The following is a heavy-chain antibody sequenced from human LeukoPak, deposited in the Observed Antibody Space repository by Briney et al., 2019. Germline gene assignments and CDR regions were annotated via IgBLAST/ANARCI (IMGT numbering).Heavy chain of an antibody. D-gene: IGHD6-13*01. V-gene: IGHV3-74*03. CDR2: MKSDGSVP. CDR3: ARDRRAADTDFDS. J-gene: IGHJ4*02. Sequence: GGSLRLSCAASGLTFSNYWMHWVRQVPGKGLLWVSRMKSDGSVPKYADSVRGRFTISRDNAKNTLYLQMNSLRAEDTAVYYCARDRRAADTDFDSWGQGTLVTVSS. CDR1: GLTFSNYW.